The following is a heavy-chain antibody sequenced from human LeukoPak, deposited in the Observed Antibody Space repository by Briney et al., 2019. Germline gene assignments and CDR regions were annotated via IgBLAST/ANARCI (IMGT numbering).Heavy chain of an antibody. D-gene: IGHD3-22*01. J-gene: IGHJ5*02. CDR3: ARTSIYYDSSGYRS. Sequence: SETLSLTCTVSGGSISTYYWSWIRQPPGKGLEWIEEINHSGSTNYNPSLKSRVTISVDTSKNQFSLKLSSVTAADTAVYYCARTSIYYDSSGYRSWGQGTLVTVSS. V-gene: IGHV4-34*01. CDR2: INHSGST. CDR1: GGSISTYY.